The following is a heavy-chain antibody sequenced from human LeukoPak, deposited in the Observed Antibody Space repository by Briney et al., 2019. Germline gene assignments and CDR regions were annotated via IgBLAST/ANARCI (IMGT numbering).Heavy chain of an antibody. CDR2: IYSGGNT. Sequence: GGSLRLSCAVSGFIVSNNYMTWVRQTPGKGLEWVSVIYSGGNTHYAESAKGRFTISRDNSKNTVYLQMNNLRDEDTAVYYCARALIVAYPPHAFDIRGQGTMVIVSS. D-gene: IGHD5-12*01. CDR1: GFIVSNNY. J-gene: IGHJ3*02. V-gene: IGHV3-53*01. CDR3: ARALIVAYPPHAFDI.